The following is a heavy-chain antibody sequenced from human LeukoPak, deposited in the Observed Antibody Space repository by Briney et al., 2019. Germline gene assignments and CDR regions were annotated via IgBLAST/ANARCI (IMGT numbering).Heavy chain of an antibody. CDR3: ASLGIAVAASDY. CDR1: GFTFSSYG. CDR2: INSDGSST. V-gene: IGHV3-74*01. Sequence: GGSLRLSCAASGFTFSSYGMHWVRQAPGKGLVWVSRINSDGSSTSYADSVKGRFTISRDNAKNTLYLQMNSLRAEDTAVYYCASLGIAVAASDYWGQGTLVTVSS. D-gene: IGHD6-19*01. J-gene: IGHJ4*02.